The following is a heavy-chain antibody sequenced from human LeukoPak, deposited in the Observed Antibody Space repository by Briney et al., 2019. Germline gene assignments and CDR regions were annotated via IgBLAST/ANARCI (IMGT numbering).Heavy chain of an antibody. V-gene: IGHV3-21*06. CDR1: GGSISSSN. J-gene: IGHJ4*02. CDR3: ARVPRTRGGVDY. D-gene: IGHD1/OR15-1a*01. Sequence: GTLSLTCAVSGGSISSSNWWSWVRQPPGKGLEWISSISVSSTYIYYADSVKGRFTISRDNAKNSLYLQMSSLRDDDTAVYYCARVPRTRGGVDYWGQGTLVTVSS. CDR2: ISVSSTYI.